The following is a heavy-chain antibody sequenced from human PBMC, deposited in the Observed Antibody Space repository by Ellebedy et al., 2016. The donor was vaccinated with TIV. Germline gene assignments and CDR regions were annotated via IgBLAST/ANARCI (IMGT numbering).Heavy chain of an antibody. CDR1: GFTFSPYS. V-gene: IGHV3-48*04. CDR2: ISGSSLTR. D-gene: IGHD1-1*01. J-gene: IGHJ3*02. Sequence: GGSLRLSCAASGFTFSPYSMNWVRQAPGKGLEWVSYISGSSLTRFYADSVKGRFTISRDNAESSLYLQMDSLRVEDTAVYYCARDMAWGNERMNDAFDIWGQGTMVIASS. CDR3: ARDMAWGNERMNDAFDI.